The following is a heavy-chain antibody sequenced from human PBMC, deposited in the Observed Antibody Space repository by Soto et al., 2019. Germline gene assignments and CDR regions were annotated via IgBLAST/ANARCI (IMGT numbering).Heavy chain of an antibody. CDR1: GFTFRSYA. CDR3: AKYRLSRRSPMAP. Sequence: PGGSLRLSCAASGFTFRSYAMTWVRQAPGKGLEWVSVMGGSGDGPTYYADSVEGRFTISRDNSQNILYLQMHSLRVEDTAVYYCAKYRLSRRSPMAPWGQGTLVTVSS. J-gene: IGHJ5*02. V-gene: IGHV3-23*01. D-gene: IGHD1-26*01. CDR2: MGGSGDGPT.